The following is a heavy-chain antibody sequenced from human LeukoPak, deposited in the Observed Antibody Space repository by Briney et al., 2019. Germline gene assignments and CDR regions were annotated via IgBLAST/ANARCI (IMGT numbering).Heavy chain of an antibody. CDR3: ARGSSKKYCDY. D-gene: IGHD1-26*01. CDR1: GGSFSGYY. J-gene: IGHJ4*02. CDR2: INHSGST. V-gene: IGHV4-34*01. Sequence: SETLSLTCAVYGGSFSGYYWSWIRQPPGKGLEWIGEINHSGSTNYNPSLKSRVTISVDTSKNQFSLKLSSVTAADTAMYYCARGSSKKYCDYWGRGTLVTVSS.